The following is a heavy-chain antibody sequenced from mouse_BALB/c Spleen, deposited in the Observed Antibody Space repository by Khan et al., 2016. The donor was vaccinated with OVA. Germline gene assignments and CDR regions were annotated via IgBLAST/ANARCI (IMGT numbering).Heavy chain of an antibody. D-gene: IGHD1-1*01. Sequence: VHVKQSGPELVKPGASVKISCKASGYSFTGYFMNWVMQSHGKSLEWIGRINPHIGETFYNQKFKGKATLTVDESSSTAHMELRSLASEDAAVYYCARIYGSTFDYWGQGTTLTVSS. J-gene: IGHJ2*01. CDR2: INPHIGET. CDR3: ARIYGSTFDY. V-gene: IGHV1-20*02. CDR1: GYSFTGYF.